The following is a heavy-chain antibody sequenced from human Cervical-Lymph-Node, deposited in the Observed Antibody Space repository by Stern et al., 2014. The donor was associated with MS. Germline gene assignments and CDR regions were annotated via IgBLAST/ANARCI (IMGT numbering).Heavy chain of an antibody. V-gene: IGHV4-30-4*01. CDR3: AGAIGKYELLESFDM. CDR2: IYYSGTT. CDR1: GASVGGGDWY. Sequence: VQLVESGPGLVKPSQTLSLACAVSGASVGGGDWYWSWIRQPPGKGLEWVGNIYYSGTTYYKPSLKSRLIISLDTSKNQFSLNLTSVTAADTAVYYCAGAIGKYELLESFDMWGQGTMVTVSS. J-gene: IGHJ3*02. D-gene: IGHD1-1*01.